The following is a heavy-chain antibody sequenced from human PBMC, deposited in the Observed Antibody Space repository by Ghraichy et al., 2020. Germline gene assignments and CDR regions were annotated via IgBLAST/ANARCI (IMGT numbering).Heavy chain of an antibody. J-gene: IGHJ4*02. CDR2: IKSKTDGGTT. Sequence: GGSLRLSCAASGFTFSNAWMSWVRQAPGKGLEWVGRIKSKTDGGTTDYAAPVKGRSTISRDDSKNTLYLQMNSLKTEDTAVYYCTTTYYGSGSVYWGQGTLVTVSS. CDR3: TTTYYGSGSVY. CDR1: GFTFSNAW. D-gene: IGHD3-10*01. V-gene: IGHV3-15*01.